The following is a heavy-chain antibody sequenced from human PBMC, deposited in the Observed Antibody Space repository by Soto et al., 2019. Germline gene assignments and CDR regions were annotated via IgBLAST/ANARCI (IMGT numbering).Heavy chain of an antibody. Sequence: GGSLRLSCAASGFNPSSSAMNWVRQAPGKGLEWLSVISYDGSKKYYADSVKGRFTISRDDSKNTLYLQMHSLRADDTAVYYCTRDRCSGTSCYFRYWGQGTLVTVSS. CDR1: GFNPSSSA. J-gene: IGHJ4*02. CDR3: TRDRCSGTSCYFRY. CDR2: ISYDGSKK. V-gene: IGHV3-30-3*01. D-gene: IGHD2-2*01.